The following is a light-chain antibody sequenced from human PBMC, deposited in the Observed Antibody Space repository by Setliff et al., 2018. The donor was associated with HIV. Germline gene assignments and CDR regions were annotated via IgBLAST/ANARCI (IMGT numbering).Light chain of an antibody. J-gene: IGLJ1*01. Sequence: QSVLTQPASVSGSIGQSITISCTRTSSDVGYYNFVSWYQQHPGKAPKLMIFDVSNRPSGVSNRFSGSKSGNTASLAISGLQAEDEADYYCTSFRRSRTLVFGTGTKVTVL. CDR1: SSDVGYYNF. CDR3: TSFRRSRTLV. CDR2: DVS. V-gene: IGLV2-14*03.